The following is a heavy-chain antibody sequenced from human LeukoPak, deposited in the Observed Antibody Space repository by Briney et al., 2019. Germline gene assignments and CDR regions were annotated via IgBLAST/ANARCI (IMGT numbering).Heavy chain of an antibody. CDR1: GFTFSDYY. J-gene: IGHJ3*02. CDR2: ISSSGSTI. D-gene: IGHD3-9*01. Sequence: PGGSLRLSCAASGFTFSDYYMSWIRQAPGKGLEWVSYISSSGSTIYYADSVKGRFTISRDNAKNSLYLQMNSLRAEDTAVYYCAREQTIIRYHSPNAFDIWGQGTMVTVSS. CDR3: AREQTIIRYHSPNAFDI. V-gene: IGHV3-11*04.